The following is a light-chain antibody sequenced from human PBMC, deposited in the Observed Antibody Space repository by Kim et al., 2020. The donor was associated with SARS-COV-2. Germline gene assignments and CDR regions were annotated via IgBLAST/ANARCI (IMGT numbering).Light chain of an antibody. Sequence: DIQMTQSPSTLSASVGDRVTITCRASQSISSWLAWYQQKPGKAPKLLIYKASSLESGVPSRFSGSGSGTEFTLTISSLQPDDFATYYGQQGAFGGGTKVDIK. CDR1: QSISSW. J-gene: IGKJ4*01. CDR2: KAS. CDR3: QQGA. V-gene: IGKV1-5*03.